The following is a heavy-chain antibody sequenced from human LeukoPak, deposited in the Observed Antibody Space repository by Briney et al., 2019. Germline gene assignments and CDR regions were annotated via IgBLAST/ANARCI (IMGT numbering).Heavy chain of an antibody. D-gene: IGHD3-22*01. CDR3: AKVAGTYYYDSSGYYAFDY. Sequence: GGSLRLSCAASGFTFDDYAMHWVRQAPGKGLEWVSGISWNGDTIGYADSVKGRFTISRDNSKNTLYLQMNSLRAEDTAVYYCAKVAGTYYYDSSGYYAFDYWGQGTLVTVSS. CDR2: ISWNGDTI. CDR1: GFTFDDYA. J-gene: IGHJ4*02. V-gene: IGHV3-9*01.